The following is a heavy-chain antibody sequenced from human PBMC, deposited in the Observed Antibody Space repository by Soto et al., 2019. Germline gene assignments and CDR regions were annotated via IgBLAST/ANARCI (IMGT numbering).Heavy chain of an antibody. V-gene: IGHV1-69*11. CDR3: ARDSTVTTPLYYYYGMDV. D-gene: IGHD4-17*01. Sequence: QVQLVQSGAEVKKPGSSVKVSCKASGGTFSSYAISWVRQSPGQGLEWMGGIIPILGTANDAQKFQGKVTITADESTSTAYMELSSLRSEDTAVYYCARDSTVTTPLYYYYGMDVWGQGPTVTVSS. CDR1: GGTFSSYA. J-gene: IGHJ6*02. CDR2: IIPILGTA.